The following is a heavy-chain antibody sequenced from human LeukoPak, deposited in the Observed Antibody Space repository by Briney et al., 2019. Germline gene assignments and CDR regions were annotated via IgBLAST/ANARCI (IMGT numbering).Heavy chain of an antibody. Sequence: SVKVSCKASGFTFTSSAMQWVRQARGQRLEWIGWIVVGSGNTNYAQKFQERVTITRDMSTSTAYMELSSLRSEATAVYYCAAVAVDAKWIQPTVNYFDYWGQGTLVTVSS. V-gene: IGHV1-58*02. CDR1: GFTFTSSA. CDR3: AAVAVDAKWIQPTVNYFDY. D-gene: IGHD5-18*01. CDR2: IVVGSGNT. J-gene: IGHJ4*02.